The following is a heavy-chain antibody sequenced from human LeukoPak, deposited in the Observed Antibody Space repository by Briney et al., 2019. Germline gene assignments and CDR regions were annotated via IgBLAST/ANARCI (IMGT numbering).Heavy chain of an antibody. CDR1: GFTFSSYG. V-gene: IGHV3-30*19. CDR3: ARDSGQYVWGSYRYNPLGY. J-gene: IGHJ4*02. CDR2: ISYDGSNK. D-gene: IGHD3-16*02. Sequence: GGSLRLSCAASGFTFSSYGMHWVRQAPGKGLEWVAVISYDGSNKYYADSVKGRFTISRDNSKNTLYLQMNSLRAEDTAVYYCARDSGQYVWGSYRYNPLGYWGQGTLVTVSS.